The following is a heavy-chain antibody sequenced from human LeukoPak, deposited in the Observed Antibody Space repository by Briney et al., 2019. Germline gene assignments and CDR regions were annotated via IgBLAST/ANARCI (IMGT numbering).Heavy chain of an antibody. D-gene: IGHD7-27*01. Sequence: GGSLRLSCVGSGFTFSTYYMHWVRQAPGQGLEWMGRINPNSGGTNYAQKFQGRVTMTRDTFISTAYMELSRLRSDDTAVYYCARGERTGDRDRSAFDIWGQGTMVTVSS. CDR3: ARGERTGDRDRSAFDI. CDR1: GFTFSTYY. V-gene: IGHV1-2*06. J-gene: IGHJ3*02. CDR2: INPNSGGT.